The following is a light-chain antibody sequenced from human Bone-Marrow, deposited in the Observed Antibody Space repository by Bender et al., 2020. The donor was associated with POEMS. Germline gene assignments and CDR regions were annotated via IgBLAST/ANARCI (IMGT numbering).Light chain of an antibody. V-gene: IGLV3-21*03. CDR3: QVWDSISGVV. CDR1: NIGNKI. CDR2: EDS. J-gene: IGLJ2*01. Sequence: SYVVTQLPSVSVAPGKTARTTCGGDNIGNKIVHWYQQKPGQAPVLVVYEDSGRPSGIPDRFSGSNSGNTATLTISSVEAGDEADYYCQVWDSISGVVFGGGTKLTVL.